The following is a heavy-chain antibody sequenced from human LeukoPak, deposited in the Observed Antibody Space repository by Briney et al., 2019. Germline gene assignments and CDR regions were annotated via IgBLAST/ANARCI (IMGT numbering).Heavy chain of an antibody. CDR1: GASISSYY. J-gene: IGHJ4*02. CDR2: IFHSGST. V-gene: IGHV4-59*01. Sequence: SETLSLTCTVSGASISSYYWSWIRQPPGKGLEWIGYIFHSGSTNYNPSLKSRVTISVDTSKNQFSLKPSSVTAADTAVYYCARGAPGGNDYGDYWGQGTLVTVSS. CDR3: ARGAPGGNDYGDY.